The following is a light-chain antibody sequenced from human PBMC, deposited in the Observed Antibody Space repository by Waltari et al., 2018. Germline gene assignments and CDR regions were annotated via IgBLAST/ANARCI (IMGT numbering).Light chain of an antibody. Sequence: QSALTQPASVSGSPGQSITISCTGTSSAVGSFNLFSWYQEHPGKAPKLMIYEDSKRPSGVSNRFSGSKSGNTASLTISGLQAEDEADYYCCSYAGSFTLIFGGGTKLTVL. J-gene: IGLJ2*01. CDR3: CSYAGSFTLI. CDR1: SSAVGSFNL. CDR2: EDS. V-gene: IGLV2-23*01.